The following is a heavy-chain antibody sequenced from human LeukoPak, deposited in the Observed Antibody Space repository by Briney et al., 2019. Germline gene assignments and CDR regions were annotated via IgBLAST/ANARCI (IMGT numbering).Heavy chain of an antibody. Sequence: GGSLRLSCAASGFALSSYAMHWVRQAPGKGLEYVSAISKNGGNTYYANSVKGRFSISRDNSKNTLYLQMGSLRTEGMAVYYCARVGRGRYYHYYTMDVWGKGTTVTVSS. V-gene: IGHV3-64*01. CDR1: GFALSSYA. J-gene: IGHJ6*03. CDR3: ARVGRGRYYHYYTMDV. D-gene: IGHD1-26*01. CDR2: ISKNGGNT.